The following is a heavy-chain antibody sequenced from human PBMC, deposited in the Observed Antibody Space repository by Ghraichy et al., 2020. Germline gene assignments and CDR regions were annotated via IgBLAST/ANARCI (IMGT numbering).Heavy chain of an antibody. J-gene: IGHJ4*02. V-gene: IGHV3-48*02. CDR1: GFTFSIYS. Sequence: GSLNISCAASGFTFSIYSMNWVRQAPGKGLECLSWISSSSSSIDYADSVKGRFTISRDNAKNSLYLEMNSLGDEDTAVYFCARDLNWAFDYWGQGTLVTVSS. CDR3: ARDLNWAFDY. CDR2: ISSSSSSI. D-gene: IGHD7-27*01.